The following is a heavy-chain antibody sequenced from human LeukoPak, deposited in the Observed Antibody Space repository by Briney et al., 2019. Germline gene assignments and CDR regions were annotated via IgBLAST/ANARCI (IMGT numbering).Heavy chain of an antibody. Sequence: GGSLRHSSASPGITFITAIPTPGPQSPGKGLERVSSIDSRSKYIHDIDSVKGRFTISRDNAKNSLYLQKNNPRDEDTAVYYCAPVDGLTASSYWGQGSLVTVSS. CDR2: IDSRSKYI. CDR3: APVDGLTASSY. J-gene: IGHJ4*02. V-gene: IGHV3-21*03. D-gene: IGHD2-21*02. CDR1: GITFITAI.